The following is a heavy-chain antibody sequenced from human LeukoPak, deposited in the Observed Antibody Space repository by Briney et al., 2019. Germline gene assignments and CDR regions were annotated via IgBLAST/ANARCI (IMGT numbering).Heavy chain of an antibody. CDR1: GYTFTSYA. J-gene: IGHJ4*02. CDR2: INAGNGNT. CDR3: ARNLRYFDWYYFDY. V-gene: IGHV1-3*01. Sequence: ASVKVSCKASGYTFTSYAMHWVRQAPGQRLEWMGWINAGNGNTKYSQKFQGRVTITGDTSASTAYMELSSLRSEDTAVYYCARNLRYFDWYYFDYWGQGILVTVSS. D-gene: IGHD3-9*01.